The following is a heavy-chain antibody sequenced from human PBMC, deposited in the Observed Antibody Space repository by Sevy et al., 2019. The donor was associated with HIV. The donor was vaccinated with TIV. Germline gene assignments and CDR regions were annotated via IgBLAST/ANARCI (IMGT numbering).Heavy chain of an antibody. CDR1: GFTFSSYA. Sequence: GGSLRLSCAASGFTFSSYAMSWVRQAPGKGLEWVSAISGSGGSTYYADSVKGRFTISRDNSKNTLYLQMNSLRAEDTVVYYCAKDQTLYYDFWGGYYTGSGYYYYYGMDVWGQGTTVTVSS. CDR3: AKDQTLYYDFWGGYYTGSGYYYYYGMDV. J-gene: IGHJ6*02. D-gene: IGHD3-3*01. CDR2: ISGSGGST. V-gene: IGHV3-23*01.